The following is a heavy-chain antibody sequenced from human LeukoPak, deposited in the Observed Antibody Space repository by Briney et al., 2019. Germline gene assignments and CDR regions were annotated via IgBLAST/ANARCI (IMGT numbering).Heavy chain of an antibody. CDR3: ARGAGGSSGWSTIRYFDC. Sequence: GGSLRLSCAASGFTFSTYAMHWVRQAPYEGLEWVTAISYDASSKYYADSVKGRFTISRDNSKSTLYLQLDSQGVEDTAVYYCARGAGGSSGWSTIRYFDCWGQGTLVTVSS. V-gene: IGHV3-30-3*01. CDR2: ISYDASSK. J-gene: IGHJ4*02. CDR1: GFTFSTYA. D-gene: IGHD6-13*01.